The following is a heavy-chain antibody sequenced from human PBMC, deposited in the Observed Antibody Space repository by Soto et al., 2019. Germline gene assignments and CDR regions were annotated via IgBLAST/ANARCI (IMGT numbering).Heavy chain of an antibody. Sequence: ASVKVSCKASGYTFTSYAMHWVLQAPGQRLEWMGWINAGNGNTKYSQKFQGRVTITRDTSASTAYMELSSLRSEDTAVYYCARDRASSSSTRRSVGYWGQGTLVTVSS. CDR3: ARDRASSSSTRRSVGY. D-gene: IGHD6-6*01. V-gene: IGHV1-3*01. CDR2: INAGNGNT. J-gene: IGHJ4*02. CDR1: GYTFTSYA.